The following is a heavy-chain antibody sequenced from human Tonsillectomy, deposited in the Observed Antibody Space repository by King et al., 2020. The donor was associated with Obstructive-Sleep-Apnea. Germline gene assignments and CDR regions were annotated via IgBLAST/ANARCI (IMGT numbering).Heavy chain of an antibody. CDR1: GFTFGTYG. V-gene: IGHV3-33*06. J-gene: IGHJ4*02. D-gene: IGHD6-19*01. Sequence: VQLVESGGGVVQPGGSLRLSCAASGFTFGTYGLHLVRQAPGKGLEWVALIWYDATNKYYADSVKGRFTISRDNSKNTLYLQMNSLRAEDTAVYYCAKEAPDSSGWYFPDYWGQGTLVTVSS. CDR2: IWYDATNK. CDR3: AKEAPDSSGWYFPDY.